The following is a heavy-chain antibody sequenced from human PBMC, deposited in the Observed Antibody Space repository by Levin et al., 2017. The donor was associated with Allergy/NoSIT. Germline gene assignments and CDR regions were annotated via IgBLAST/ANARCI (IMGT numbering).Heavy chain of an antibody. CDR3: ARDSLRGVIIGTAFDI. J-gene: IGHJ3*02. Sequence: GGSLRLSCAASGFTFSSYGMHWVRQAPGKGLEWVAVIWYDGSNKYYADSVKGRFTISRDNSKNTLYLQMNSLRAEDTAVYYCARDSLRGVIIGTAFDIWGQGTMVTVSS. CDR1: GFTFSSYG. V-gene: IGHV3-33*01. D-gene: IGHD3-10*01. CDR2: IWYDGSNK.